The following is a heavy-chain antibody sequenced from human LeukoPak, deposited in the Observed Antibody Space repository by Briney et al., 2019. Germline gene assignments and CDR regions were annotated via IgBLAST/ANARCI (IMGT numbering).Heavy chain of an antibody. D-gene: IGHD3-22*01. CDR1: GGSISHYY. J-gene: IGHJ3*02. CDR2: LYTGGIT. CDR3: ATWSSGYYFDAFDI. Sequence: SETLSLTCTVSGGSISHYYWNWIRQSAGMRLEWIGRLYTGGITEYNPSLKSRVTMSVDTSKSQFSLEVRSVTAADTDLYYCATWSSGYYFDAFDIWGQGTMVTVSS. V-gene: IGHV4-4*07.